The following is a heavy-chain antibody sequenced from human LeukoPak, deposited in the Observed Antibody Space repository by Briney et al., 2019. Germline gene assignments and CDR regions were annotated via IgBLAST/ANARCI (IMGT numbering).Heavy chain of an antibody. J-gene: IGHJ3*02. D-gene: IGHD3-3*01. CDR2: INPNSGGT. CDR1: GYTFTGYY. CDR3: ARDVGFLEWLVDAFDI. Sequence: ASVKVSCKASGYTFTGYYMHWVRQAPGQGLEWMGWINPNSGGTNYAQKFQGRVTMTRDTSISTAYMELSGLRSDDTAVYYCARDVGFLEWLVDAFDIWGQGTMVTVSS. V-gene: IGHV1-2*02.